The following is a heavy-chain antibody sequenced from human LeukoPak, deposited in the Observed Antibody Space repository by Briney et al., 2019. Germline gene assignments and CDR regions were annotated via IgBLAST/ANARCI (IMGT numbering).Heavy chain of an antibody. CDR3: ARSGYSSSWYVH. D-gene: IGHD6-13*01. Sequence: PSETLSLTCAVYGRSFSGYYWSWIRQPPGKGLEWIGEINHSGSTNYNPSLKSRVTISVDTSKNQFSLKLSSVTAADTAVYYCARSGYSSSWYVHWGQGTLVTVSS. CDR1: GRSFSGYY. CDR2: INHSGST. V-gene: IGHV4-34*01. J-gene: IGHJ4*02.